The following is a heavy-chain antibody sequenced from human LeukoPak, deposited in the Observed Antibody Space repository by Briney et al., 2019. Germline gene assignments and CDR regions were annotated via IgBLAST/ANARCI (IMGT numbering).Heavy chain of an antibody. D-gene: IGHD3-3*01. J-gene: IGHJ6*03. V-gene: IGHV1-2*02. CDR1: GYTFTGYY. Sequence: GASVKVSCKASGYTFTGYYMHWVRQAPGQGLEWMGWINPNSGGTNYAQKFQGRVTMTRDTSISTAYMELSRLRSDDTAVYYCASQGYDFWSSNYMDVWGKGTTVTVSS. CDR2: INPNSGGT. CDR3: ASQGYDFWSSNYMDV.